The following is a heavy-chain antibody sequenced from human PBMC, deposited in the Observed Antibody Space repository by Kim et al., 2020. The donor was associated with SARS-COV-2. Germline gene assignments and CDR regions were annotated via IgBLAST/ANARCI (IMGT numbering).Heavy chain of an antibody. Sequence: GGSLRLSCAASGFTFSSYAMSWVRQAPGKGLEWVSVIYSGGSSTYYADSVKGRFTISRDNSKNTLYLQMNSLRAEDTAVYYCAKGGESAVVRGVISYYFDYGGQGTLVTVS. CDR2: IYSGGSST. D-gene: IGHD3-10*01. CDR1: GFTFSSYA. J-gene: IGHJ4*02. CDR3: AKGGESAVVRGVISYYFDY. V-gene: IGHV3-23*03.